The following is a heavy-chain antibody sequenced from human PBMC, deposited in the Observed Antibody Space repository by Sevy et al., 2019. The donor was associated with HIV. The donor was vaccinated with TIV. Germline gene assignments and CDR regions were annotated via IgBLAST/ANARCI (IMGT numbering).Heavy chain of an antibody. Sequence: GGCLRLSCAASGFTFSSYSMNWVRQAPGKGLEWVSSISSSSSYIYYADSVKGRFTISRDNAKNSLYLQMNSLRAEDTAVYYCARDLADYTSPPAINYYYYYGMDVWGQGTTVTVSS. CDR2: ISSSSSYI. CDR3: ARDLADYTSPPAINYYYYYGMDV. CDR1: GFTFSSYS. J-gene: IGHJ6*02. D-gene: IGHD4-4*01. V-gene: IGHV3-21*01.